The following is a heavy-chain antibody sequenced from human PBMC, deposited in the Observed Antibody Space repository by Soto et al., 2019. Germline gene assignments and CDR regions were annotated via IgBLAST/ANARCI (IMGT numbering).Heavy chain of an antibody. D-gene: IGHD2-21*01. J-gene: IGHJ5*02. CDR2: MNPNTGDT. V-gene: IGHV1-8*02. CDR3: ARGRGGHCAGGKCNRWLDP. CDR1: GGTFSSYA. Sequence: GASVKVSCKASGGTFSSYAISWVRQAPGQGLEWMGWMNPNTGDTVYAQKFQGRVTLTRDTSISTAYMELSSLRYDDTAVYYCARGRGGHCAGGKCNRWLDPWGQGTLVTVSS.